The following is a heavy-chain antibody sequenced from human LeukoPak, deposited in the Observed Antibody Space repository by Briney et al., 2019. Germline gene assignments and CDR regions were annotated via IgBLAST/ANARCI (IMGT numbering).Heavy chain of an antibody. Sequence: PGGSLRLSCTASGFTFSSYWMSWVRQAPGKGLEWVANIKQDGSEKYYVDSVKGRFTISRDNAKNSLSLQMNSLRAEDTAVYYCVRDRAMVVVLTEYYFDYWGQGTLVTVSS. V-gene: IGHV3-7*03. CDR1: GFTFSSYW. D-gene: IGHD3-22*01. J-gene: IGHJ4*02. CDR2: IKQDGSEK. CDR3: VRDRAMVVVLTEYYFDY.